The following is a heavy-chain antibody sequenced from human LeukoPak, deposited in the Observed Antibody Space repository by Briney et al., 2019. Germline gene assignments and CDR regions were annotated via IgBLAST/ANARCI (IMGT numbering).Heavy chain of an antibody. CDR2: INPNSGGT. CDR1: GYTFTGYY. D-gene: IGHD3-10*01. J-gene: IGHJ4*02. V-gene: IGHV1-2*02. Sequence: ASVKVSCKASGYTFTGYYMHWVRQAPGQGLEWMGWINPNSGGTNYAQKFQGRVTMTRDTSISTAYMELSRLRSDDTAVYCCARGPQLWFGELSDYWGQGTLVTVSS. CDR3: ARGPQLWFGELSDY.